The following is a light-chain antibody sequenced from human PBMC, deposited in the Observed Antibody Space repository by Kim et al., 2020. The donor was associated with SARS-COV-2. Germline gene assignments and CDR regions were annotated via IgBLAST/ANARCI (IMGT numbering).Light chain of an antibody. V-gene: IGLV10-54*01. J-gene: IGLJ3*02. CDR1: SNNVGNQG. CDR2: RNN. CDR3: SVWDSSLSAWV. Sequence: LTQPPSVSKGLRQTATLTCTGNSNNVGNQGAAWLQQHQGHPPKLLSYRNNNRPSGISERLSASRSGNTASLTITGLQPEDEADYYCSVWDSSLSAWVFGGGTKVTVL.